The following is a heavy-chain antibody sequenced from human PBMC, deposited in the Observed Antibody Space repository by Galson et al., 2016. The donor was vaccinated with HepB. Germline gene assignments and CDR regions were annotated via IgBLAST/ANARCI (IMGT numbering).Heavy chain of an antibody. Sequence: SLRLSCAASGFTFSSSWIHWVRQAPGKGLMWVSRISPDGSSTAYADPVRGRFTISRDNAKNTLFLQMNSLTAEDTAVYYCARILPYHCCTGGNCSPLWGQGTLVTVSS. CDR3: ARILPYHCCTGGNCSPL. CDR2: ISPDGSST. J-gene: IGHJ4*02. CDR1: GFTFSSSW. D-gene: IGHD2-8*02. V-gene: IGHV3-74*01.